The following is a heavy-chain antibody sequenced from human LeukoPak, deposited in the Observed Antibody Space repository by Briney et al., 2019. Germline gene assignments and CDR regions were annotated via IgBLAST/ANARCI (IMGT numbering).Heavy chain of an antibody. CDR1: GFTFSSYR. V-gene: IGHV3-33*06. J-gene: IGHJ4*02. D-gene: IGHD4-17*01. CDR2: IWYDGSNK. CDR3: AKDLNVRDGDYGSLDD. Sequence: PGRSLRLSCAASGFTFSSYRMHWVRQAPGKGLEWVAVIWYDGSNKYYADSVKGRFTISRDNSKNTLYLQMNSLRAEDTAVYYCAKDLNVRDGDYGSLDDWGQGTLVTVSS.